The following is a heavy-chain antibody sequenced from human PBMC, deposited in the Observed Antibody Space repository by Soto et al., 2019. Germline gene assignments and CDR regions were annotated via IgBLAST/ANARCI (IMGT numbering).Heavy chain of an antibody. J-gene: IGHJ4*02. CDR3: AGRSLVGATGSFDY. Sequence: SETLSLTCTVSGGSISSYYWSWIRQPPGKGLEWIGYIYYSGSTNYNPSLKSRVTISVDTSKNQFSLKLSSVTAADTAVYYCAGRSLVGATGSFDYWGQGTLVTVSS. CDR2: IYYSGST. D-gene: IGHD1-26*01. CDR1: GGSISSYY. V-gene: IGHV4-59*01.